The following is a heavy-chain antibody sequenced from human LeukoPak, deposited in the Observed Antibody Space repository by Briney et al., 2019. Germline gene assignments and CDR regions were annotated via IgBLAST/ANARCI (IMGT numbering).Heavy chain of an antibody. CDR1: GFTFSSYA. J-gene: IGHJ4*02. V-gene: IGHV3-23*01. CDR3: AKGDCSSTSCSLGY. D-gene: IGHD2-2*01. CDR2: ISGSGGST. Sequence: GGSLRLSCAASGFTFSSYAVTWVRQAPGGGLEWVSSISGSGGSTYYADSVKGRFTISRDNSKNTLFLQLNSLRAEDTAVYYCAKGDCSSTSCSLGYWGQGTLVTVSS.